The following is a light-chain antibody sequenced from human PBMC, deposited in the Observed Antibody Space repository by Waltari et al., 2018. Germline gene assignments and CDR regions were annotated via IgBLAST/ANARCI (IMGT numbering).Light chain of an antibody. CDR2: WAS. J-gene: IGKJ1*01. CDR1: QSILFSSTNKSY. V-gene: IGKV4-1*01. CDR3: QQYYSNPRT. Sequence: DVVMTQSPDSLAASLGERAPINCKSSQSILFSSTNKSYLAWYQQKPGQSPKLVIYWASTRESGVPDRFSGSGSGTDFTLTISSLQAEDVAVYYCQQYYSNPRTFGQGTKVEIK.